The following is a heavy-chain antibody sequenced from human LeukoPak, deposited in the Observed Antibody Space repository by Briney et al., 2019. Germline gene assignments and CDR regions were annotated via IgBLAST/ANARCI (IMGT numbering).Heavy chain of an antibody. D-gene: IGHD6-13*01. CDR2: INPNSGGT. V-gene: IGHV1-2*02. Sequence: ASVKVSCKASGYTFTGYYMHWVRQAPGQGLEWMGWINPNSGGTNYAQKFQGRVTMTRDTSISTAYMELSSLRSEDTAVYYCAREREQQLVGNYFDYWGQGTLVTVSS. J-gene: IGHJ4*02. CDR3: AREREQQLVGNYFDY. CDR1: GYTFTGYY.